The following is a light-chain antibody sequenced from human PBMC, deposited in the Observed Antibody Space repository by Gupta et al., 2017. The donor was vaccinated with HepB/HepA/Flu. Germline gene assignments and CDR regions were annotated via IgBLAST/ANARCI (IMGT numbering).Light chain of an antibody. J-gene: IGLJ2*01. CDR3: AAWEDSLNGVV. Sequence: QSVLTQPPSASGTPGQRVTSSCSGRSSNIGSKTVNWYQQLPGTAPKLLIYSNNQRPAGVPDRFSGSKSGTSASLAISGLQAEDEADYYCAAWEDSLNGVVFGGGTKLTVL. CDR1: SSNIGSKT. CDR2: SNN. V-gene: IGLV1-44*01.